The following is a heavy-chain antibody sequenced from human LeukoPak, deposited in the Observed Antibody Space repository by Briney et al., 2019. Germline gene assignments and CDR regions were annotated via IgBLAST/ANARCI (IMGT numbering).Heavy chain of an antibody. V-gene: IGHV4-59*01. CDR2: IYYSGST. D-gene: IGHD3-3*01. Sequence: SETLSLTCTVSGGSISSYYWSWIRQPPGKGLEWIGYIYYSGSTNYNPSLKSRVTISVDTSKNQFSLKLSSVTAADTAVYYCARGEVESSYYMDVWGKGTTVTVSS. CDR1: GGSISSYY. CDR3: ARGEVESSYYMDV. J-gene: IGHJ6*03.